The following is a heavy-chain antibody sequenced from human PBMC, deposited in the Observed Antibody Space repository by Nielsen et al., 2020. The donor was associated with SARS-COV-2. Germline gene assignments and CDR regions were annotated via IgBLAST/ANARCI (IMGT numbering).Heavy chain of an antibody. CDR3: ARTLYPYGSSGPLGAVDYFDY. Sequence: RQAPGKGLEWIGYIYYSGSTNYNPSLKSRVTISVDTSKNQFSLKLSSVTAADTAVYYCARTLYPYGSSGPLGAVDYFDYWGQGTLVTVSS. D-gene: IGHD3-22*01. CDR2: IYYSGST. V-gene: IGHV4-59*01. J-gene: IGHJ4*02.